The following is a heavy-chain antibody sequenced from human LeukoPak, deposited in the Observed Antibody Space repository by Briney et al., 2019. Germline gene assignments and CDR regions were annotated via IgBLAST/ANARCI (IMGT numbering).Heavy chain of an antibody. Sequence: GGSLRLSCAASGFTFSYYGMHWVRQARGKWLEWLAIIRYDESKKFYGDSVKGRFTISRDNSKNTLYLQMNSLRTEDTAVYYCAKSHLPNVYSRTYYCDYWGQGTLVTVSS. CDR3: AKSHLPNVYSRTYYCDY. CDR1: GFTFSYYG. CDR2: IRYDESKK. J-gene: IGHJ4*02. D-gene: IGHD1-26*01. V-gene: IGHV3-30*02.